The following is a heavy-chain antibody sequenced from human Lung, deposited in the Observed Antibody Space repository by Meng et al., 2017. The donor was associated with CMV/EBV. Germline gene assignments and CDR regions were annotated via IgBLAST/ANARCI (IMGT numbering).Heavy chain of an antibody. Sequence: ESLKISCTVSGGSFSSSSYYWGWIRQPPGKGLEWIGSIYYSGSTYYNPSLKSRVTISVDTSKNQFSLKLSSVTAADTAVYYCARSHSSGWPFDYWGQGTLVXVSS. V-gene: IGHV4-39*07. D-gene: IGHD6-19*01. J-gene: IGHJ4*02. CDR3: ARSHSSGWPFDY. CDR2: IYYSGST. CDR1: GGSFSSSSYY.